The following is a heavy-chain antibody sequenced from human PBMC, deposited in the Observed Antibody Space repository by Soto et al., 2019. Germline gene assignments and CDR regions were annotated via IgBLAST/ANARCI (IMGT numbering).Heavy chain of an antibody. CDR1: GFTFSSFA. J-gene: IGHJ4*02. D-gene: IGHD4-4*01. Sequence: EVQLLESGGGLVQSGGSLRLSCAASGFTFSSFAMNWVRQAPGKGLEWVSTISVSGDTTTYADSVKGRFTISRDNSMDTLYLQMNSLRAEDTALYFCAKDGVGWVTTVSYFDSWGQGTRVIVSS. CDR3: AKDGVGWVTTVSYFDS. V-gene: IGHV3-23*01. CDR2: ISVSGDTT.